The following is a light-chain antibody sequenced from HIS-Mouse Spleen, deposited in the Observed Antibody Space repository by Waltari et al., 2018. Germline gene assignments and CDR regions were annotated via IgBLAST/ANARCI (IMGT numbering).Light chain of an antibody. CDR1: ALPKKY. CDR3: CSYAGSYTFYV. J-gene: IGLJ1*01. CDR2: ADS. V-gene: IGLV3-10*01. Sequence: SYELTQPPSVSVSPGQTARITCSGDALPKKYAYWYQKKSGQAPVLVIYADSKRPPGIPDRFAGAKSGKTASLTISGLQAEDEADYYCCSYAGSYTFYVFGTGTKVTVL.